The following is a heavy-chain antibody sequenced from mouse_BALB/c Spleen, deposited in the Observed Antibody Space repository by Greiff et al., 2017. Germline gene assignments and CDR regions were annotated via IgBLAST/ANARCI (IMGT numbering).Heavy chain of an antibody. CDR1: GYSITSDYA. CDR2: ISYSGST. J-gene: IGHJ4*01. CDR3: ARWDYDAMDY. Sequence: EVQLQESGPGLVKPSQSLSLTCTVTGYSITSDYAWNWIRQFPGNKLEWMGYISYSGSTSYNPSLKSRISITRDTSKNQFFLQLNSVTTEDTATYYCARWDYDAMDYWGQGTSVTVSS. V-gene: IGHV3-2*02.